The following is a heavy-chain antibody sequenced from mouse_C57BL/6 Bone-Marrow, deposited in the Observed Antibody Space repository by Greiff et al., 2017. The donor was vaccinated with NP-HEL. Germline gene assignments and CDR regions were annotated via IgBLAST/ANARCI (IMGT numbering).Heavy chain of an antibody. CDR2: IYPSDSYN. Sequence: VQLQQPGAELVRPGASVKLSCKASGYTFTSYWINWVKQRPGQGLEWIGNIYPSDSYNHYNQKFKDKATLTVDKSSSTAYMQHTSPTSEDSAVYYCTINKYPYYYAMDYWAQGTSVTVSS. J-gene: IGHJ4*01. V-gene: IGHV1-69*02. D-gene: IGHD2-10*02. CDR3: TINKYPYYYAMDY. CDR1: GYTFTSYW.